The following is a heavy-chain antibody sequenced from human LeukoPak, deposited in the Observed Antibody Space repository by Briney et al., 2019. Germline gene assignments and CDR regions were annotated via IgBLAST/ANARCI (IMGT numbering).Heavy chain of an antibody. J-gene: IGHJ4*02. CDR3: ARYSGYNYGRPFDY. CDR2: INHSGST. CDR1: GGSFSGYY. Sequence: SETLSLTCAVYGGSFSGYYWSWIRQPPGKGLEWIGEINHSGSTNYNPSLKSRVTISVDTSKNQFSLKLSSVTAADTAVYYCARYSGYNYGRPFDYWGQGTLVTVSS. V-gene: IGHV4-34*01. D-gene: IGHD5-18*01.